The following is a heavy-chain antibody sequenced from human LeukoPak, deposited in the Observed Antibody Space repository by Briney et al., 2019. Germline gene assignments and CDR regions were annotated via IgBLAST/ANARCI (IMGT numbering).Heavy chain of an antibody. V-gene: IGHV1-18*01. CDR2: INAYDGNT. Sequence: GASVKVSCKASGYTFISYGISWVRQAPGQGLEWMGWINAYDGNTNYAQKLQGRVTITTDTSTSNAYKELRSLRSDDTAVYYCASAPGIAAVDATDYWGQGTLVSVSS. CDR1: GYTFISYG. J-gene: IGHJ4*02. CDR3: ASAPGIAAVDATDY. D-gene: IGHD6-13*01.